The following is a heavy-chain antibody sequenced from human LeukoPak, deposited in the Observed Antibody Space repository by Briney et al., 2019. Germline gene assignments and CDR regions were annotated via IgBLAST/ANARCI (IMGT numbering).Heavy chain of an antibody. V-gene: IGHV3-23*01. Sequence: GGSLRLSCAASGFTFKNYGMSWVRQAPGKGLEWVSTISGGGSTYYADSVKGRFTISRDNSKNTLYLHMNSLRAEDTAVYYCAKAAPNITYVSPFDYWGQGPLVTVS. J-gene: IGHJ4*02. D-gene: IGHD3-16*01. CDR1: GFTFKNYG. CDR2: ISGGGST. CDR3: AKAAPNITYVSPFDY.